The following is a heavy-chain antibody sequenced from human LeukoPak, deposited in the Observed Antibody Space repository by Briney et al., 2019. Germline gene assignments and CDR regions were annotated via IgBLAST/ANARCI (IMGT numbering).Heavy chain of an antibody. CDR1: GFTFSDYY. J-gene: IGHJ4*02. V-gene: IGHV3-11*01. Sequence: GGSLRLSCAASGFTFSDYYMSWIRQAPGKGLEWVSCISSSGSTIYYADSVKGRFTISRDNAKNSLYLQMNGLRAEDTAVYYCARDSYGDYVDYWGQGTLVTVSS. CDR3: ARDSYGDYVDY. D-gene: IGHD4-17*01. CDR2: ISSSGSTI.